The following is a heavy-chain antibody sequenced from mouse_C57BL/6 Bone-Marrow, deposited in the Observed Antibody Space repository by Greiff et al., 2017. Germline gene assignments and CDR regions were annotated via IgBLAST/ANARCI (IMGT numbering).Heavy chain of an antibody. CDR2: IDPENGDT. CDR3: TTYYYGYYFDY. V-gene: IGHV14-4*01. Sequence: EVKLQESGAELVRPGASVKLSCTASGFNIKDDYMHWVKQRPEQGLEWIGWIDPENGDTEYASKFQGKATITADTSSNTAYLQLSSLTSEDTAVYYCTTYYYGYYFDYWGQGTTLTVSS. J-gene: IGHJ2*01. CDR1: GFNIKDDY. D-gene: IGHD1-1*01.